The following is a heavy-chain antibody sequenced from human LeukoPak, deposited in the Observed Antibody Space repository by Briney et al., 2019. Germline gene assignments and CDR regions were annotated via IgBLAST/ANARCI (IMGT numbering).Heavy chain of an antibody. CDR2: IWYDGSNK. D-gene: IGHD6-13*01. Sequence: GGSLRLSCAASGFTFSSYSMHWFRQAPGKGLEWVAVIWYDGSNKYYADSVKGRFTISRDNSKNTLYLQMNSLRAEDTAVYYCARGGEYSSSWYFDYWGQGTLVTVSS. V-gene: IGHV3-33*01. J-gene: IGHJ4*02. CDR3: ARGGEYSSSWYFDY. CDR1: GFTFSSYS.